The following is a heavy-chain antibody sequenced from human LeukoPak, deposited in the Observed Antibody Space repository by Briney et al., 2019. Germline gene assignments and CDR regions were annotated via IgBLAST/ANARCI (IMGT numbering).Heavy chain of an antibody. CDR3: ARDFEEYDILTGYFSY. D-gene: IGHD3-9*01. Sequence: GASVKVSCKASGGTFSSYAISWVRQAPGQGLEWMGGIIPILGIANYAQKFQGRVTITADKSTSTAYMELSSLRSEDTAVYYCARDFEEYDILTGYFSYWGQGTLVTVSS. CDR1: GGTFSSYA. J-gene: IGHJ4*02. CDR2: IIPILGIA. V-gene: IGHV1-69*10.